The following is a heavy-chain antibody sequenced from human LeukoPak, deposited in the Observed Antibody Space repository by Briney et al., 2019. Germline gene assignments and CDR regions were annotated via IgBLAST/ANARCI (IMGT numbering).Heavy chain of an antibody. CDR3: ARDPSIPPREVPFGY. J-gene: IGHJ4*02. V-gene: IGHV1-46*01. Sequence: ASVKVSCKASGYTFTSYYMHWVRQAPGQGLEWMGIINPSGGSTSYAQKFQGRVTMTRDTSTSTVYMELSSLRSEDTAVYYCARDPSIPPREVPFGYWGQGTLVTVSS. CDR1: GYTFTSYY. CDR2: INPSGGST.